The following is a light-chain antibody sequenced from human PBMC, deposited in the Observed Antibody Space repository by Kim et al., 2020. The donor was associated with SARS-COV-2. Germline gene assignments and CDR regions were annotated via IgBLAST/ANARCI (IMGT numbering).Light chain of an antibody. CDR3: QVWDSSSDHRVV. V-gene: IGLV3-21*04. J-gene: IGLJ2*01. CDR1: SIGSKS. Sequence: PGRTARESCGGTSIGSKSVHWYQQKSGQAPVLVIYYDSDRPSGIPERFSGSNSGNTATLTISRVEAGDEADYYCQVWDSSSDHRVVFGGGTKVTVL. CDR2: YDS.